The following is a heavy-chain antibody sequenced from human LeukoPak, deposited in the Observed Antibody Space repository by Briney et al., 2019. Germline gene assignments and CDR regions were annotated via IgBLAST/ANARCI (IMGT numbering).Heavy chain of an antibody. Sequence: SETLSLTCTVSGGSISTYYWTWIRQPPGRGLEWIGYIYYSGATNYNPSLKSRVTISVDTSKNQFSLKLSSVTAADTAVYYCARGHDGVVGWFAPWGRGTLVTVSS. CDR2: IYYSGAT. CDR1: GGSISTYY. J-gene: IGHJ5*02. CDR3: ARGHDGVVGWFAP. D-gene: IGHD2-15*01. V-gene: IGHV4-59*01.